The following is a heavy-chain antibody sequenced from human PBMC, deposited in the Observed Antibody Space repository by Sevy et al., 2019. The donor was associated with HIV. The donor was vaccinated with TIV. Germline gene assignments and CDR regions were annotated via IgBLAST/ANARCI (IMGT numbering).Heavy chain of an antibody. CDR2: IYFTGNT. CDR3: AGDSTTRPRVLDY. Sequence: SETLSFTCSVSGGSISSYFWTWVRQSPGKGLEWIGNIYFTGNTDYSPSLKSRVTLSLDTSKSQFSLTLKSVTAADTAIYFCAGDSTTRPRVLDYWGQGTLVTVSS. CDR1: GGSISSYF. D-gene: IGHD1-1*01. V-gene: IGHV4-59*01. J-gene: IGHJ4*02.